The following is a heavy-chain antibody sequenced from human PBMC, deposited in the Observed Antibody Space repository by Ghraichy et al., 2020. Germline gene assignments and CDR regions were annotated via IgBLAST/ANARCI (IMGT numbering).Heavy chain of an antibody. CDR1: GFTFSSYA. J-gene: IGHJ4*02. CDR3: AKDFRIVVAGSRFDY. V-gene: IGHV3-23*01. CDR2: ISGSGSST. Sequence: SCAVSGFTFSSYAMSWVRQAPGKGLEWVSAISGSGSSTFQADSVKGRFTISRDNSKNTLYLQMNSLSAEDTAIYYCAKDFRIVVAGSRFDYWGQGTLVTVSS. D-gene: IGHD6-19*01.